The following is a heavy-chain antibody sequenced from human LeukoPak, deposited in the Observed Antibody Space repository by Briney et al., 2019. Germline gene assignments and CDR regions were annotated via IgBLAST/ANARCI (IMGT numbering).Heavy chain of an antibody. Sequence: GGSLRLSCEASGFTFSSYAMSWVRQAPGKGLEWVSGIIDSGDITYYANSVKGRFTISRDNSKNTLYLQMNSLRAEDTAVYYCARDYYDSSGYLDYWGQGTLVTVSS. D-gene: IGHD3-22*01. CDR1: GFTFSSYA. J-gene: IGHJ4*02. V-gene: IGHV3-23*01. CDR2: IIDSGDIT. CDR3: ARDYYDSSGYLDY.